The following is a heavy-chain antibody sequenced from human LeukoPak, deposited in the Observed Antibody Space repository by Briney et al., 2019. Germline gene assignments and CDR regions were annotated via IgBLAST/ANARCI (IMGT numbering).Heavy chain of an antibody. CDR3: AKEGRSLQTY. CDR2: IKEDGTET. J-gene: IGHJ4*02. Sequence: PGGSLRLSCAVSGFTLTNHGVSWVRLAPGKGLEWVANIKEDGTETYYVDSVKGRFTISRDNAKNSLYLQMNSLRVEDTAVYYCAKEGRSLQTYWGQGTLVTVSS. CDR1: GFTLTNHG. V-gene: IGHV3-7*03. D-gene: IGHD5-24*01.